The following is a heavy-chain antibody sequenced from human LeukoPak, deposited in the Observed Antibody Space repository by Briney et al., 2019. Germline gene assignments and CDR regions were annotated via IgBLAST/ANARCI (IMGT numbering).Heavy chain of an antibody. CDR2: IASDGNEK. V-gene: IGHV3-30*09. CDR1: GFIFSDYS. Sequence: GRSLRLSCAASGFIFSDYSMHWVRLAPGKGLEWVAVIASDGNEKHYRVSVEGRFAISRDNSKNTLFLQMNSLRVEDTAVYYCAREGLVRSGGFFQHWGQGTLVAVSS. CDR3: AREGLVRSGGFFQH. J-gene: IGHJ1*01. D-gene: IGHD1-26*01.